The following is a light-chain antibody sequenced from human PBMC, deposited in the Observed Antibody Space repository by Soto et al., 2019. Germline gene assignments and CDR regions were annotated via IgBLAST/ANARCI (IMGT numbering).Light chain of an antibody. CDR2: DAY. J-gene: IGKJ5*01. Sequence: EVVLTPSPGTLSLSPGERATLSCRASQSFRGLLAWYQQKPGQAPSLLIYDAYNRATGIPPRFSGSGSGTDFTLTISSLETEDSAVYYCQQRHMWPITFGQGTRLEIK. CDR3: QQRHMWPIT. CDR1: QSFRGL. V-gene: IGKV3-11*01.